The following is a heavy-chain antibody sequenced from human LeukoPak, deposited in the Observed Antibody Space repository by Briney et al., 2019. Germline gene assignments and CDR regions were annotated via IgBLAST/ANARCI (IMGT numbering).Heavy chain of an antibody. V-gene: IGHV3-21*01. CDR2: ISSISRYI. D-gene: IGHD2-2*01. Sequence: PGGSLRPSCAASGFTFSSYSMNWVRQAPGKGLEWVSSISSISRYIYYADSVKGRFTISRDNAKNSLYLQMNSLRAEDTAVYYCASLGSRHCTSTTCYDYWGQGTLVTVSS. CDR3: ASLGSRHCTSTTCYDY. J-gene: IGHJ4*02. CDR1: GFTFSSYS.